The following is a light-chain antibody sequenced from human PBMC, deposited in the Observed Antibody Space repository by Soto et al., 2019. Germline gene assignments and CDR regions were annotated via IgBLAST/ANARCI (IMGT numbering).Light chain of an antibody. CDR2: EGT. CDR3: FSYAGNSVYV. J-gene: IGLJ1*01. CDR1: SSNVWSYNL. Sequence: QSVLIQPASVSGSPGQSITISCTGTSSNVWSYNLVSWFQQLPGKVPKLMICEGTKRPSGVSDRFSGSKSGNTASLTISGLQAEDEADYYCFSYAGNSVYVFGTGTKVTLL. V-gene: IGLV2-23*01.